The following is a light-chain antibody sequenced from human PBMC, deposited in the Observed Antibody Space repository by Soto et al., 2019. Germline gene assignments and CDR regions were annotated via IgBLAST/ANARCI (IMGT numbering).Light chain of an antibody. CDR1: SSDIGAYIY. CDR2: DVT. V-gene: IGLV2-14*01. J-gene: IGLJ3*02. CDR3: SSYTISRIRV. Sequence: QSALTQPASVSGSPGQSITISCTGSSSDIGAYIYVSWYQQHPGKAPKLMIYDVTNRPSGVSYRFSGSKSGSTASLTISGLQAEDEADYYCSSYTISRIRVFGGGTKVTVL.